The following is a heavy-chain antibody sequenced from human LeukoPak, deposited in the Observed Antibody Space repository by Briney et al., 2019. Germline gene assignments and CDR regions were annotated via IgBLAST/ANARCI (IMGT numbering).Heavy chain of an antibody. V-gene: IGHV3-23*01. Sequence: GGSLRLSCAASGFTFSSYAMSWVRQAPGKGLEWVSAISGSGGSTYYADSVKGRFTISRDNSKNTLYLQMNSLRAEDTAVHYCAKSGSHQLLAYYYYYYGMDVWGKGTTVTVSS. J-gene: IGHJ6*04. CDR2: ISGSGGST. D-gene: IGHD2-2*01. CDR3: AKSGSHQLLAYYYYYYGMDV. CDR1: GFTFSSYA.